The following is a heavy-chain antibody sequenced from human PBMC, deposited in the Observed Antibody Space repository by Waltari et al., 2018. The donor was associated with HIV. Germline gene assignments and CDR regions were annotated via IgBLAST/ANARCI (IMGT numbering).Heavy chain of an antibody. V-gene: IGHV3-30*18. J-gene: IGHJ4*02. CDR1: GFTFSSYG. D-gene: IGHD5-18*01. CDR2: ISYDGSNK. Sequence: QVQLVESGGGVVQPGRSLRLSCAASGFTFSSYGMHLVRQAPGKGLEWVAVISYDGSNKYYADSVKGRFTISRDNSKNTLYLQMNSLRAEDTAVYYCAKEGYSYGAALEYWGQGTLVTVSS. CDR3: AKEGYSYGAALEY.